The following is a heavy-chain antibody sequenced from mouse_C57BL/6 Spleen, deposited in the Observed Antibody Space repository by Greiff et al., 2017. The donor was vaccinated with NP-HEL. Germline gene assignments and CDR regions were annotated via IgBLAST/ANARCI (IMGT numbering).Heavy chain of an antibody. J-gene: IGHJ2*01. CDR2: IYPRSGNT. CDR3: ARGRLGTVYFDY. D-gene: IGHD2-14*01. V-gene: IGHV1-81*01. Sequence: QVQLQQSGAELARPGASVKLSCKASGYTFTSYGISWVKQRTGQGLEWIGEIYPRSGNTYYNEKFKGKATLTADKSSSTAYMELRSLTSEDSAVYFCARGRLGTVYFDYWGKGTTLTVSS. CDR1: GYTFTSYG.